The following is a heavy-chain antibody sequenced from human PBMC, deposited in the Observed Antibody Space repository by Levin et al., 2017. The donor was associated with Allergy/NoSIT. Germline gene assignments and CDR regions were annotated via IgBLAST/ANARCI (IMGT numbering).Heavy chain of an antibody. V-gene: IGHV3-7*01. CDR2: IKQDGSEK. J-gene: IGHJ3*02. CDR3: ARDLGYYDSSGYYFTLKSVDAFDS. Sequence: QPGGSLRLSCAASGFTFSSYWMSWVRQAPGKGLEWVANIKQDGSEKYYVDSVKGRFTISRDNAKNSLYLQMNSLRAEDTAVYYCARDLGYYDSSGYYFTLKSVDAFDSWGQGTMVTVSS. D-gene: IGHD3-22*01. CDR1: GFTFSSYW.